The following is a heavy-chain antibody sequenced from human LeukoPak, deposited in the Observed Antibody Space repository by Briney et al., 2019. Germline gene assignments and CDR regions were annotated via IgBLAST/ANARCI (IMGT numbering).Heavy chain of an antibody. V-gene: IGHV4-38-2*02. Sequence: SETLSLTCTVSGYSISSGYYWGWIRQPPGKGLEWIGSIYHSGSTYYNPSLKSRVTISVDTSKNQFSLKLSSVTAADTAVYYCARMVRGGDFDYWGQGTLVTVSS. CDR2: IYHSGST. J-gene: IGHJ4*02. CDR3: ARMVRGGDFDY. CDR1: GYSISSGYY. D-gene: IGHD3-10*01.